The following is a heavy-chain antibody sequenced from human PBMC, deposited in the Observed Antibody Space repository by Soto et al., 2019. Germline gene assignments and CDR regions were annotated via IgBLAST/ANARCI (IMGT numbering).Heavy chain of an antibody. J-gene: IGHJ6*02. V-gene: IGHV4-59*01. Sequence: QVQLQESGPGLVKPSETLSLTCTVSGGSISSYYWSWIRQPPGKGLEWIGYLYYSGSANYNPSLKSRVTISVDTSKNQYDLKLSSVTAADTAVYYCSRDRCSRPSCYYPSGMDVWGQGTTVTVSS. D-gene: IGHD2-2*01. CDR3: SRDRCSRPSCYYPSGMDV. CDR1: GGSISSYY. CDR2: LYYSGSA.